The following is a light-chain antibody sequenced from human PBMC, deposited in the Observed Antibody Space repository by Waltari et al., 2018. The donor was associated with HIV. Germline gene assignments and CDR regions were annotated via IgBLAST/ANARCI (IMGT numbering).Light chain of an antibody. V-gene: IGKV1-12*01. CDR3: QQAKNFPHT. Sequence: DIQMTQSPSSVSASVGGAVALSCRASQNIGRALAWYQLKPGRAPRLLIYEASRLDDGVPTRFKGSGSRSNFTLGITNLQPEDFAIYFCQQAKNFPHTFAGGTRVE. J-gene: IGKJ4*01. CDR1: QNIGRA. CDR2: EAS.